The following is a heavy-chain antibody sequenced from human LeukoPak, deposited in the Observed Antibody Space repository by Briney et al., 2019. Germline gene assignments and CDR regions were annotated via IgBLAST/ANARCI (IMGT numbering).Heavy chain of an antibody. V-gene: IGHV3-48*03. CDR3: ARNDYNFDY. CDR1: GFTFSSYE. D-gene: IGHD3-16*01. J-gene: IGHJ4*02. Sequence: GGSLRLSCAASGFTFSSYEMNWVRQAPGKGLEGGSYISSSGSTIYYADSVQGRFTISRDNAKNSLYLQMSSLRAEDTAVYYCARNDYNFDYWGQGTLVTVSS. CDR2: ISSSGSTI.